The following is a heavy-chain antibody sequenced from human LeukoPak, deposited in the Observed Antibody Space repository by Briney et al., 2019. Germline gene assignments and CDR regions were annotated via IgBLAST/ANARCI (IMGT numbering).Heavy chain of an antibody. Sequence: RSGGSLRLSCAASGFTFSAYWMHWVRQTPGKGLVWVSRINSDESTTNYADSVKGRFTISGDNAKNTMYLQMNSLRVEDTAVYYCARGGVFGRSGMDVWGQGTTVTVSS. J-gene: IGHJ6*02. V-gene: IGHV3-74*01. CDR2: INSDESTT. CDR3: ARGGVFGRSGMDV. CDR1: GFTFSAYW. D-gene: IGHD6-13*01.